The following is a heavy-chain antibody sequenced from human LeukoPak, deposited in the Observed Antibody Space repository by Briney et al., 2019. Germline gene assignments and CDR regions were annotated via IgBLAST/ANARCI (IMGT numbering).Heavy chain of an antibody. D-gene: IGHD3-10*01. CDR2: ISYDRSNK. V-gene: IGHV3-30*03. CDR3: ARDLNYYGSGSYYIGYYYYGMDV. J-gene: IGHJ6*02. CDR1: GFIFSSYG. Sequence: PGGSLRLSCAASGFIFSSYGMHWVRQAPGKGLEWVAVISYDRSNKYYADSVKGRFTISRDNSKNTLYLQMNSLRAEDTAVYYCARDLNYYGSGSYYIGYYYYGMDVWGQGTTVTVSS.